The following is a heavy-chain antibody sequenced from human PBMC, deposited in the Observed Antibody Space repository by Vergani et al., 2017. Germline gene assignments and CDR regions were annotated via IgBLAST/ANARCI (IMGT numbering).Heavy chain of an antibody. Sequence: QVRLQESGPGLVKPSETLSLTCTVSGGSFNTYYWSWIRQSPGKGLEWIGYIYSTGSTNYNPSLNSRVTMSVDTSKNQFSLKLRSVTAADTAVYFCARVMYRDEASTGYRLEGMDIWGQGTLVTVSS. V-gene: IGHV4-59*13. CDR2: IYSTGST. J-gene: IGHJ4*02. D-gene: IGHD3-9*01. CDR3: ARVMYRDEASTGYRLEGMDI. CDR1: GGSFNTYY.